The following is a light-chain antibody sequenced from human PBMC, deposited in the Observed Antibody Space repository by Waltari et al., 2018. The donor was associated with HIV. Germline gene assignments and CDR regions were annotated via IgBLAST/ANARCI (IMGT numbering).Light chain of an antibody. CDR1: TSTIGSNA. J-gene: IGLJ2*01. CDR2: RNN. CDR3: VAWDDSLRGVV. Sequence: SVLTQPPSASGTPGQRVTISCSGSTSTIGSNAVFWYQHLPGAAPKLLIHRNNQRPSGVPDRFSGSTSGTSASLAISGLRSEDEADYYCVAWDDSLRGVVFSGGTKVAAL. V-gene: IGLV1-47*01.